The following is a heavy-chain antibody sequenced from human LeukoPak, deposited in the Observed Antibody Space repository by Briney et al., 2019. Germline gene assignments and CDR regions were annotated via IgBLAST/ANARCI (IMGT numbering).Heavy chain of an antibody. CDR2: INPNSGGT. J-gene: IGHJ1*01. CDR1: GYTFTGYY. D-gene: IGHD6-19*01. CDR3: ARVRTVAGTRYFQH. V-gene: IGHV1-2*02. Sequence: ASVKVSCKASGYTFTGYYMHWVRQAPGQGLEWMGWINPNSGGTNYAQKFQGRVTMTRGTSISTAYMELSRLRSDDTAVYYCARVRTVAGTRYFQHWGQGTLVTVSS.